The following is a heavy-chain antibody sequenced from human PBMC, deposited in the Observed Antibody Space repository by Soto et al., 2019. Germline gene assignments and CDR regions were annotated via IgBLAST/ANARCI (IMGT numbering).Heavy chain of an antibody. Sequence: SETLSLTCAVSGDSISSADYYWIWIRQPPGRGLEWIAYIYHSGSSYFNPSLKSRLSISVDTSKNLLSLKLRSVTAADTAVYYCARLISGYYFFDYWGQGTLVTVSS. CDR3: ARLISGYYFFDY. D-gene: IGHD3-22*01. CDR1: GDSISSADYY. J-gene: IGHJ4*02. V-gene: IGHV4-30-4*01. CDR2: IYHSGSS.